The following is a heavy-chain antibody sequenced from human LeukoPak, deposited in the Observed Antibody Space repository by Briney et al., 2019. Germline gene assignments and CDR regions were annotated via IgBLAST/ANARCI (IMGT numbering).Heavy chain of an antibody. J-gene: IGHJ3*02. CDR1: GYSFTSYW. D-gene: IGHD3-22*01. CDR2: IYPGDSDT. Sequence: GESLKISCKGSGYSFTSYWIGWVRQLPGKGLEWMGIIYPGDSDTRYSPSFQGQVTISADKSISTAYLQWSSLKASDTAMYYCARPYYYSSGYGDAFDIWAQGTMVTVSS. V-gene: IGHV5-51*01. CDR3: ARPYYYSSGYGDAFDI.